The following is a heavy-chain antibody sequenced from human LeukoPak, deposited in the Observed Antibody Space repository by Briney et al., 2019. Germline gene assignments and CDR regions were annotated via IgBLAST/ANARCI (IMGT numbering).Heavy chain of an antibody. D-gene: IGHD1/OR15-1a*01. V-gene: IGHV5-51*01. CDR3: ARHSAQRWNNDY. CDR2: IFPGDSGT. CDR1: GYSFTSYW. J-gene: IGHJ4*02. Sequence: GESLKISCKGSGYSFTSYWIGWVRQMPGKGLEWMGIIFPGDSGTIYSPSFQGQVTISADKSISTAYLQWSSLKASDTAIYYCARHSAQRWNNDYWGQGTLVTVSS.